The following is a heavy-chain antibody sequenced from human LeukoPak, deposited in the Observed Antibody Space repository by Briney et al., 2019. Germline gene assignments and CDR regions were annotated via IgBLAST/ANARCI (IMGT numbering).Heavy chain of an antibody. CDR2: MWYDGSNK. J-gene: IGHJ4*02. D-gene: IGHD6-19*01. Sequence: GGSLRLSCAASGFTFSSYGMHWVRQAPGKGLEWVAVMWYDGSNKYYADSVKGRFTISRDNSKNTLYLQMNSLRAEDTAVYYCARETDSSGWPIDYWGQGTLVTVSS. CDR3: ARETDSSGWPIDY. V-gene: IGHV3-33*01. CDR1: GFTFSSYG.